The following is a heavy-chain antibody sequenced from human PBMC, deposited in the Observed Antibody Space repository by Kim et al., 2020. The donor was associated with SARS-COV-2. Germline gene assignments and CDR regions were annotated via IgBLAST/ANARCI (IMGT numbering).Heavy chain of an antibody. D-gene: IGHD4-17*01. CDR2: ISSSSSYI. Sequence: GGSLRLSCAVSGFTFSNFGMNWVRQAPGKGLEWVSSISSSSSYIYYADSVKGRFTISRDNAKNSLYLQMNSLRAEDTAVYYCARAGSRGYGDYDADYWYFDLWGRGTLVTVSS. CDR1: GFTFSNFG. V-gene: IGHV3-21*01. CDR3: ARAGSRGYGDYDADYWYFDL. J-gene: IGHJ2*01.